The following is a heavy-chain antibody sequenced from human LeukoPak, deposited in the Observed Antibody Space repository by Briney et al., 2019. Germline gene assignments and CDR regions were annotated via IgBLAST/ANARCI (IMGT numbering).Heavy chain of an antibody. CDR1: GFTFSSYS. V-gene: IGHV3-23*01. CDR2: VSGGGVTT. CDR3: AKDQLGDGYNCFDS. J-gene: IGHJ4*02. D-gene: IGHD5-24*01. Sequence: GGSLRLSCAASGFTFSSYSMSWVRQAPGKGLEWVSAVSGGGVTTYYADSVKGRFTISRDNSKNTLSLQMNSLRAEDTAVYYCAKDQLGDGYNCFDSWGQGTLVTVSS.